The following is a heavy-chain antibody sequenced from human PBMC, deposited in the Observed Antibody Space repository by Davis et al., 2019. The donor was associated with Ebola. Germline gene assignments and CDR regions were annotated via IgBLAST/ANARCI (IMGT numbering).Heavy chain of an antibody. CDR1: GGTFSSYA. V-gene: IGHV1-69*06. CDR2: IIPIFGTA. Sequence: AASVQVSCKASGGTFSSYAISWVRQAPGQGLEWMGRIIPIFGTANYAQKFQGRVTITADKSTSTAYMELSSLRSEDTAVYYCASIAAAFANWFDPWGQGTLVTVSS. CDR3: ASIAAAFANWFDP. D-gene: IGHD6-13*01. J-gene: IGHJ5*02.